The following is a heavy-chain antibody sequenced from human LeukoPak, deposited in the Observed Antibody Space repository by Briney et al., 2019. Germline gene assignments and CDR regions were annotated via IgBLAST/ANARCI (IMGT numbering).Heavy chain of an antibody. J-gene: IGHJ4*02. V-gene: IGHV4-61*01. D-gene: IGHD6-6*01. CDR3: ARRKAVRPRDYYFDY. CDR2: VYYSGST. CDR1: DASVSSDNYH. Sequence: SETLSLTCTVSDASVSSDNYHWSWIRQPPGKGLEWIGYVYYSGSTNYNPSLKSRVTISVDTSKNQFSLKLSSMTAADTAVYYCARRKAVRPRDYYFDYWGQGTLVTVSS.